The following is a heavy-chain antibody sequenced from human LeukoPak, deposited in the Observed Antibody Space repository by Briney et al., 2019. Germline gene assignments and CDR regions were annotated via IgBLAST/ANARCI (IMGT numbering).Heavy chain of an antibody. D-gene: IGHD3-10*01. Sequence: GGSLRLSCAASGFTVSSNYMSWVRQAPGKGLEWVSVLYSGGDTKYADSVKGRFITSRDNSKNTLYLQMNSLRVGDTAVYYCARSRNYYVSGSYYTDYWGQGTLVIVSS. CDR1: GFTVSSNY. J-gene: IGHJ4*02. CDR3: ARSRNYYVSGSYYTDY. V-gene: IGHV3-66*01. CDR2: LYSGGDT.